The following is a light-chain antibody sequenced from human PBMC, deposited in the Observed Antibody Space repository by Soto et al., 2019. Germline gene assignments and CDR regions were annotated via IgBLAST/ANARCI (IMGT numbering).Light chain of an antibody. CDR3: QQYNSYTFT. J-gene: IGKJ3*01. CDR1: ETLGRNY. CDR2: RIY. Sequence: ETLLTQSPGTLSLSPGERATLSCRASETLGRNYLAWYQQKPGQAPRLLIHRIYIRAAGIPDRFSGSASGTDFTLTISRLEPDDFAMYYCQQYNSYTFTFGPGTKVDIK. V-gene: IGKV3-20*01.